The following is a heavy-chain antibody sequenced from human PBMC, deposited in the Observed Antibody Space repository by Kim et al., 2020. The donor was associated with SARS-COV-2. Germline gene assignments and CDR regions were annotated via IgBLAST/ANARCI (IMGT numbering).Heavy chain of an antibody. V-gene: IGHV3-9*01. J-gene: IGHJ4*02. Sequence: YADSVKGRLAIARDNAKNTLYLQMNSLRAEDTALYYCAKDIDSNVRYFDYWGQGTLVTVSS. CDR3: AKDIDSNVRYFDY. D-gene: IGHD4-4*01.